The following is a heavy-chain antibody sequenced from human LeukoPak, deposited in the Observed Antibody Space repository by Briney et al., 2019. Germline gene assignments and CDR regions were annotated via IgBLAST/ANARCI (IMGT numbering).Heavy chain of an antibody. CDR2: IYYSGST. J-gene: IGHJ6*02. CDR1: GGSVSSGSYY. D-gene: IGHD4-23*01. Sequence: SETLSLTCTVSGGSVSSGSYYWSWIRQPTGKGLEWIGYIYYSGSTNYNPSLKSRVTISVDTSKNQFSLKLSSATAADTAVYYCARGGYGGSYGMDVWGQGTTVTVSS. CDR3: ARGGYGGSYGMDV. V-gene: IGHV4-61*01.